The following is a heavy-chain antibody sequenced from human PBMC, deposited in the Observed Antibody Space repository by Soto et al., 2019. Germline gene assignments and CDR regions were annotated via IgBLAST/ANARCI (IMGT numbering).Heavy chain of an antibody. CDR3: ATSGVTTTGDAFDI. CDR1: GYTLTELS. J-gene: IGHJ3*02. Sequence: RASVNVSCKVSGYTLTELSMHWVRQAPGKGLEWMGGFDPEDGETIYAQKFQGRVTMTEDTSTDTAYMELSSLRSEDTAVYYCATSGVTTTGDAFDIWGQGTMVTVSS. V-gene: IGHV1-24*01. D-gene: IGHD4-17*01. CDR2: FDPEDGET.